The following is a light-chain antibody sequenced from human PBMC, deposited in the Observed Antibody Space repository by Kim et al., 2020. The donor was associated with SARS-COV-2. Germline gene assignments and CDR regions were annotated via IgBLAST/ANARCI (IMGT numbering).Light chain of an antibody. J-gene: IGKJ4*01. CDR1: QGISSS. CDR2: DAS. CDR3: HQYKNYPLT. V-gene: IGKV1D-13*01. Sequence: AIQLTQSPSSLSASVGDRVTITCRASQGISSSFAWFQQIPGKAPKLLIYDASTLRSGIPSRFSGSGSGTDFTLAISSLQPEDFATYYCHQYKNYPLTFGGGTKVDIK.